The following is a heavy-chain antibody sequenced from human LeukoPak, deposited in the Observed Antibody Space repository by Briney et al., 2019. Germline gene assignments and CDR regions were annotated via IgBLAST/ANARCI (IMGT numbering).Heavy chain of an antibody. CDR1: GGSFSGYY. Sequence: SETLSLTCAVYGGSFSGYYWSWIRQPPGEGLEWIGEINHSGSTNYNPSLKSRVTISVDTSKNQFPLKLSSVTAADTAVYYCARGETVAGLFDYWGQGTLVTVSS. D-gene: IGHD6-19*01. V-gene: IGHV4-34*01. CDR2: INHSGST. CDR3: ARGETVAGLFDY. J-gene: IGHJ4*02.